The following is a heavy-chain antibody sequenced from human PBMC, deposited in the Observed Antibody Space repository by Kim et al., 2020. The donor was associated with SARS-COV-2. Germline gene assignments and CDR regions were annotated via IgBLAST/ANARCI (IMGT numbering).Heavy chain of an antibody. CDR1: GYTFTSNH. V-gene: IGHV1-46*01. Sequence: ASVKVSCKASGYTFTSNHMHWVRQAPGQGLEWMGIITPSSGYTTYAQKFQDRVTMTRDTSTSTFYMELSSLRSEDMAVYYCVRDFSDHCAFDYWGQGTLVSVSS. CDR3: VRDFSDHCAFDY. J-gene: IGHJ4*02. CDR2: ITPSSGYT. D-gene: IGHD2-21*02.